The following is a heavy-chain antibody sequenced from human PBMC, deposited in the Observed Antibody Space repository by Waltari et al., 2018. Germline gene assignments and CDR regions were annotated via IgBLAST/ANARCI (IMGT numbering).Heavy chain of an antibody. CDR2: IWYDGSQK. CDR1: GSTFSPYG. V-gene: IGHV3-33*01. CDR3: AREAFGYDSSGYFCDY. Sequence: QVQLVESGGGVVQPGNSLRLSCAASGSTFSPYGLHWVRQAPGRGLGWVAMIWYDGSQKYYADSVKGRFTISRDNSRNTLYLQMNSLRVEDTAVYYCAREAFGYDSSGYFCDYWGLGTLVTVSS. D-gene: IGHD3-22*01. J-gene: IGHJ4*02.